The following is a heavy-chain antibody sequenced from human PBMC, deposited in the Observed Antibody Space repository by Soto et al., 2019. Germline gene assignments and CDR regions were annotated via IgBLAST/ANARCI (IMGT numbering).Heavy chain of an antibody. Sequence: NPSETLSLTCAVYGGSFSGYYWSWIRQPPGKGLEWIGEINHSGSTNYNPSLKSRVTISVDTSKNQFSLKLSSVTAADTAVYYCARGRSGSGSYWFYFDYWGQGTLVTVSS. D-gene: IGHD3-10*01. J-gene: IGHJ4*02. CDR3: ARGRSGSGSYWFYFDY. V-gene: IGHV4-34*01. CDR2: INHSGST. CDR1: GGSFSGYY.